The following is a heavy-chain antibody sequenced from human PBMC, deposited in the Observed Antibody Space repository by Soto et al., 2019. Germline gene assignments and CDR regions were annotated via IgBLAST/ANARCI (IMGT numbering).Heavy chain of an antibody. D-gene: IGHD6-19*01. V-gene: IGHV1-18*01. CDR2: ISGYNGNT. CDR1: VYTFSNYG. Sequence: QVQLVQSGAEGKKPGASVTVSCKTSVYTFSNYGFNWVRQAPGQGLGWRGWISGYNGNTNYAQTVQGRVTMTTDTSTGTVYMELRSLKSDDTAIYYCSRFIMVGGWFDPNYYHGMDVWGQGTTVTVSS. J-gene: IGHJ6*02. CDR3: SRFIMVGGWFDPNYYHGMDV.